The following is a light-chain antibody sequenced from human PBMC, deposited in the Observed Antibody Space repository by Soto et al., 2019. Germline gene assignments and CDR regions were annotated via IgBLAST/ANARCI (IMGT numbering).Light chain of an antibody. CDR2: DVI. Sequence: QSVLTQPASVSGSPGQSITIYCTGTSSDVGGYNYVSWYQQHPGKAPKLMIYDVINRPSGVSNRFSGSKSGNTASLTISGLQAEDEADYYCSSYTSSSPYVFGTGTKVTVL. V-gene: IGLV2-14*01. J-gene: IGLJ1*01. CDR3: SSYTSSSPYV. CDR1: SSDVGGYNY.